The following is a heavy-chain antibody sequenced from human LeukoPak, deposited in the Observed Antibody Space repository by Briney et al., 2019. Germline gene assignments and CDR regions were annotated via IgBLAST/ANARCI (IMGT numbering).Heavy chain of an antibody. V-gene: IGHV3-21*01. CDR1: GFTFSSYS. J-gene: IGHJ3*02. CDR2: ISSSRSYI. CDR3: ARDAFDI. Sequence: GGSLRLACAASGFTFSSYSMNWVRQAPGKGLEWVSSISSSRSYIYYADSVKGRLTISRDNAKNSLYLQMNSLRAEDTAVYYCARDAFDIWGQGTMVTVSS.